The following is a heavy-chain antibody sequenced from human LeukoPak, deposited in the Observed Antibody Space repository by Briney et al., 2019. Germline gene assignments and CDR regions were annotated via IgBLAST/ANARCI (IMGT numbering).Heavy chain of an antibody. CDR3: ARTPSVYYDILTGYEPPYYFDY. D-gene: IGHD3-9*01. CDR1: GFTVSSNY. Sequence: GGSLRLSCAASGFTVSSNYMSWVRQAPGKGLEWVSVIYSGGSTYYADSVKGRFTISRDNSKNTLYLQMNSLRAEDTAVYYCARTPSVYYDILTGYEPPYYFDYWGQGTLVTVSS. CDR2: IYSGGST. V-gene: IGHV3-53*01. J-gene: IGHJ4*02.